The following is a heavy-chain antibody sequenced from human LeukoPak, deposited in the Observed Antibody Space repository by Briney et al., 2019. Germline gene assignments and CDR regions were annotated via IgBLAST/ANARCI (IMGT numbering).Heavy chain of an antibody. CDR3: ARDLKGYGDSDAFDI. CDR1: GGSISSGGYS. CDR2: IYHSGST. D-gene: IGHD4-17*01. V-gene: IGHV4-30-2*01. J-gene: IGHJ3*02. Sequence: SETLSLTCAVSGGSISSGGYSWSWIRQPPGKGLEWIGYIYHSGSTYYNPSLKSRVTISVNRSKNQFSLKLSSVTAADTAVYYCARDLKGYGDSDAFDIWGQGTMVTVSS.